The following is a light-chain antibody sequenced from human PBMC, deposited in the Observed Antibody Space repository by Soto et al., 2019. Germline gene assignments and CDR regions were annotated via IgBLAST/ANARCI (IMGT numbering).Light chain of an antibody. Sequence: DVQMPQSPSTLSASVGNRVTITCRASQNINSWLAWYQQKPGKAPKILIYKASNLESGVPSRFTGSGSGTEFTLTISSLQPDDFATYYCQQYNTYPWTFGQGTKVE. J-gene: IGKJ1*01. CDR2: KAS. CDR3: QQYNTYPWT. CDR1: QNINSW. V-gene: IGKV1-5*03.